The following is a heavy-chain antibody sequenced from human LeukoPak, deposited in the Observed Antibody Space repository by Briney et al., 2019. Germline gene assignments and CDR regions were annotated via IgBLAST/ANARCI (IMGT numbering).Heavy chain of an antibody. CDR2: IIPIFGTA. D-gene: IGHD3-3*01. CDR3: AADQKSYYDFWSGCLFDY. J-gene: IGHJ4*02. V-gene: IGHV1-69*13. CDR1: GGTFSSYA. Sequence: SVKVSCKASGGTFSSYAISWVRQAPGQGLEWMGGIIPIFGTANYAQKFQGRVTITADESTSTAYMELSSLRSEDTAVYYCAADQKSYYDFWSGCLFDYWGQGTLVTVSS.